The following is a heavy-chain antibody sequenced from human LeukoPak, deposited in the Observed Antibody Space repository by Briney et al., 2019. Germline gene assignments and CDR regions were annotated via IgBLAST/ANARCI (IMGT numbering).Heavy chain of an antibody. D-gene: IGHD5-18*01. J-gene: IGHJ5*02. CDR2: IYYSGST. CDR3: ARDLGVQLWLRGWFDP. CDR1: GGSIGTYY. V-gene: IGHV4-59*12. Sequence: SETLSLTCSVSGGSIGTYYWSWIRQPPGKGLEWIGYIYYSGSTNYNPSLKSRVTISVDTSKNQFSLKLSSVTAADTAVYYCARDLGVQLWLRGWFDPWGQGTLVTVSS.